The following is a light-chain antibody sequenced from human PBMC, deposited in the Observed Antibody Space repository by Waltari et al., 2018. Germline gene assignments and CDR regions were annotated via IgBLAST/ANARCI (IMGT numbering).Light chain of an antibody. CDR2: WAT. Sequence: DIVMTQSPESLAVSLGERATISCKTSESVLYSSNNKNHLAWYQQKPGQPPRLLLYWATTRESGVPDRFIGSGSETDFTLTVTSLQAEDVAVYYCQQYYNTPLTFGGGTKVEGK. CDR3: QQYYNTPLT. CDR1: ESVLYSSNNKNH. V-gene: IGKV4-1*01. J-gene: IGKJ4*01.